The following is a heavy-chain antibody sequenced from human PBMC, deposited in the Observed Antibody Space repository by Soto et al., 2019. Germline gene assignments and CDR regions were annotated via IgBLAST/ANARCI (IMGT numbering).Heavy chain of an antibody. Sequence: ASVKVSCKASGGTFSSYAISWVRQAPGQGLEWMGGIIPIFGTANYAQKFQGRVTITADESTSTAYMELSSLRSEDTAVYYCSREKICSGGSCYWFDPWGQGTLVNVSS. V-gene: IGHV1-69*13. J-gene: IGHJ5*02. CDR2: IIPIFGTA. CDR1: GGTFSSYA. CDR3: SREKICSGGSCYWFDP. D-gene: IGHD2-15*01.